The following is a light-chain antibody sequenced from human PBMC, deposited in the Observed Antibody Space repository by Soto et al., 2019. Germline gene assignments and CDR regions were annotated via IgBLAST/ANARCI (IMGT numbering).Light chain of an antibody. CDR1: QGISNY. Sequence: DIRMTQSPSSLSASVGDTVTITCRASQGISNYLNWYQQKPGKAPKLLIYDASNLETGVPSRFSGSGSGTDFTFTISSLQPEDIATYYCQQYDNLPLTFGGGTKVDIK. V-gene: IGKV1-33*01. CDR3: QQYDNLPLT. J-gene: IGKJ4*01. CDR2: DAS.